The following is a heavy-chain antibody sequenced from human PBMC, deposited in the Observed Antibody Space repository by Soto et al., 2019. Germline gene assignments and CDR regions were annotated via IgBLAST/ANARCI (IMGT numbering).Heavy chain of an antibody. CDR3: AKDQKGDPPHYLDH. Sequence: EVQLLESGGGLVQPGESLRLSCAASGFTFSSSAMTWVRQAPGKELEWVSAISGSGGSTFYADSVKGRFTISRDNSKNTLYLQMNSLRAEDTAVYHCAKDQKGDPPHYLDHWGQGTLVTISS. CDR1: GFTFSSSA. D-gene: IGHD3-16*01. CDR2: ISGSGGST. V-gene: IGHV3-23*01. J-gene: IGHJ4*02.